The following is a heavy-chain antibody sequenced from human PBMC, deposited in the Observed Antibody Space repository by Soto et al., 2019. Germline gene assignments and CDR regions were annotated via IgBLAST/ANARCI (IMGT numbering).Heavy chain of an antibody. Sequence: QVQLVQSGAEVKKPGSSVKVSCKASGGTFSSYAISWVRQAPGQGLEWMGGIIPIFGTANYAQAFQGRVTITADESTSTAYMERSSLRSEDTAVYYCARDPCSGGSCPFDYWGQGTLVTVSS. J-gene: IGHJ4*02. CDR2: IIPIFGTA. D-gene: IGHD2-15*01. V-gene: IGHV1-69*12. CDR1: GGTFSSYA. CDR3: ARDPCSGGSCPFDY.